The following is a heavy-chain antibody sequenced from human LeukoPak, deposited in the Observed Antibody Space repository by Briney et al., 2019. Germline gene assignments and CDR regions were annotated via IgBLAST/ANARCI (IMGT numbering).Heavy chain of an antibody. V-gene: IGHV4-61*08. Sequence: SETLSLTCTVSGGSISSGGYYWSWIRQHPGKGLEWIGYIFYSGSTNYNPSLKSRVTISVDTSKNQFSLKLSSVTAADTAVYYCARGPWYDILTGYSWYFDYWGQGTLVTVSS. CDR2: IFYSGST. CDR3: ARGPWYDILTGYSWYFDY. J-gene: IGHJ4*02. CDR1: GGSISSGGYY. D-gene: IGHD3-9*01.